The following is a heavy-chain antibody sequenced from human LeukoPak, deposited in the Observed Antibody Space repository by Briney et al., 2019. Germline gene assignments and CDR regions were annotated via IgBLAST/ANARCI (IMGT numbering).Heavy chain of an antibody. Sequence: PGGSLRLSCAASGFTFSSYEMNWFRQAPGKGLEWVSYISGSAATIFYADSVKGRFTISRDNARNSLYLQMNSLRPEDSGVYYCVRKTVGAQNWWDPWGQGTLVTVSS. V-gene: IGHV3-48*03. CDR2: ISGSAATI. CDR1: GFTFSSYE. J-gene: IGHJ5*02. D-gene: IGHD1-26*01. CDR3: VRKTVGAQNWWDP.